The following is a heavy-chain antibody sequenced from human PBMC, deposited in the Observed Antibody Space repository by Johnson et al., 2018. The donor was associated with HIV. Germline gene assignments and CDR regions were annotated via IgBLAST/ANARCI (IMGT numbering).Heavy chain of an antibody. J-gene: IGHJ3*02. D-gene: IGHD6-6*01. CDR3: AKPSTEAAFDI. V-gene: IGHV3-11*04. CDR1: GFIFSDYY. CDR2: ISSRGRTI. Sequence: QVQLVESGGDLVKPGGSLRLSCAASGFIFSDYYMTWIRQAPGKGLESISSISSRGRTISYADSVKGRFTMSRDNAKKSLYLQMNSLRAEDTAVYYCAKPSTEAAFDIWGQGTMVTVSS.